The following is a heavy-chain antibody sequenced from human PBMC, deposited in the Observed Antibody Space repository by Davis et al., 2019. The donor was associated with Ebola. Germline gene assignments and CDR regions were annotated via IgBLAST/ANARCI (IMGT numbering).Heavy chain of an antibody. CDR2: IYHSGST. Sequence: PSETLSLTCAVSGGSISSGGYSWSWIRQPPGKGLEWIGYIYHSGSTYYNPSLKSRVTISVDTSKNQFSLELSSVTAADTAVYYCARAGTYRPYYFDFWGQGTLVTVSS. CDR1: GGSISSGGYS. D-gene: IGHD3-16*02. CDR3: ARAGTYRPYYFDF. J-gene: IGHJ4*02. V-gene: IGHV4-30-2*01.